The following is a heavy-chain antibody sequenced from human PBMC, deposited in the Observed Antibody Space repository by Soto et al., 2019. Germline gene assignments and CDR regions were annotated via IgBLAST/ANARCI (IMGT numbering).Heavy chain of an antibody. D-gene: IGHD4-4*01. J-gene: IGHJ4*02. Sequence: GGSLRLSCAASGFTVSSNYMSWVRQAPGKGLEWVSVIYSGGSTYYADSVKGRFTISRDNSKNTLYLQMNSLRAEDTAVYYCARFSTVMGPFDYWGQGTLVTVSS. V-gene: IGHV3-53*01. CDR2: IYSGGST. CDR3: ARFSTVMGPFDY. CDR1: GFTVSSNY.